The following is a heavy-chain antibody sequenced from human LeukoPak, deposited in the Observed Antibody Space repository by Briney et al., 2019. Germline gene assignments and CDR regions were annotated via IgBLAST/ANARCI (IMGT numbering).Heavy chain of an antibody. CDR2: IIPIFGTA. D-gene: IGHD4-11*01. CDR1: RGTFSSYA. Sequence: ASVKVSCKASRGTFSSYAISWVRQAPGQGLEWMGGIIPIFGTANYAQKFQGRVTITADESTSTAYMELSSLRSEDTAVYYCAGGVQYYFDYWGQGTLVTVSS. V-gene: IGHV1-69*01. CDR3: AGGVQYYFDY. J-gene: IGHJ4*02.